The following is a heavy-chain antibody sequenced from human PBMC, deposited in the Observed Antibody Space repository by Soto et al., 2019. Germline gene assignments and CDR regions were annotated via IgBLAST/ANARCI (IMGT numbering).Heavy chain of an antibody. Sequence: GGSLRLSCAASGFTFSSYAMSWVRQAPGKGLEWVSAISGSGGSTYYADSVKGRFTISRDNSKNTLYLQMNSLRAEDTAVYYCAKDQGSGYDEYYFDYWGQGTLVTVSS. D-gene: IGHD5-12*01. CDR3: AKDQGSGYDEYYFDY. J-gene: IGHJ4*02. CDR2: ISGSGGST. CDR1: GFTFSSYA. V-gene: IGHV3-23*01.